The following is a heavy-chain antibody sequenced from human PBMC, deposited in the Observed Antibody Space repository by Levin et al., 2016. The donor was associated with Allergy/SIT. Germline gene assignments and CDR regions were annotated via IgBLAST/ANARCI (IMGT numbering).Heavy chain of an antibody. J-gene: IGHJ4*02. Sequence: KVSCKGSGYSFTSYWISWVRQMPGKGLEWMGRIDPSDSYTNYSPSFQGHVTISADKSISTAYLQWSSLKASDTAMYYCARHSSSYSSGWYEKDYWGQGTLVTVSS. CDR3: ARHSSSYSSGWYEKDY. CDR1: GYSFTSYW. V-gene: IGHV5-10-1*01. D-gene: IGHD6-19*01. CDR2: IDPSDSYT.